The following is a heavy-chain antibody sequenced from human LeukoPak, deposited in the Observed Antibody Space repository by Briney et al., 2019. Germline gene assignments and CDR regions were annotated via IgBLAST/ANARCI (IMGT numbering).Heavy chain of an antibody. CDR2: INGNGDKT. Sequence: GGSLRLSCAASGFTFSGFSMLWIRQAPGRGLEYVSAINGNGDKTFYTDSVRGRFTIFRDNSKNTLFLQMGSLRGEDTALYFCARIGMENFYDLWGQGTLVTVSS. D-gene: IGHD2/OR15-2a*01. V-gene: IGHV3-64*02. CDR3: ARIGMENFYDL. J-gene: IGHJ5*02. CDR1: GFTFSGFS.